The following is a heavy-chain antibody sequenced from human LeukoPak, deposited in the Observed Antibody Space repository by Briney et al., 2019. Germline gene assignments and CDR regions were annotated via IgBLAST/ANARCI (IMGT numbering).Heavy chain of an antibody. Sequence: GGSLRLSCAASGFTFRTYGMHWVRQAPGKGLEWVAVIWNDGSNAYYADSVKGRFTISRDNSKNMVYLQMNSLRGEDAAVYYCARDGGYCSSTSCYLEAFLESWGQGTVVTVSS. V-gene: IGHV3-33*01. CDR1: GFTFRTYG. CDR3: ARDGGYCSSTSCYLEAFLES. CDR2: IWNDGSNA. D-gene: IGHD2-2*01. J-gene: IGHJ4*02.